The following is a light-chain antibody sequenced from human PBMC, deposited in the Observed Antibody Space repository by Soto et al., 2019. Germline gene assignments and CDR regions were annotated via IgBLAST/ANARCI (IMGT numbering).Light chain of an antibody. Sequence: QSVLTQPPSVSGAPGQRVTISCTGSSSNIGAGYDVHWYQQLPGTAPKVLIYGNSNRPSGVPDRFSGSKSGTSASLAITGLQAEDEAGYYCQSYDSSLSAVVFGGGTKVTVL. CDR2: GNS. CDR3: QSYDSSLSAVV. J-gene: IGLJ2*01. V-gene: IGLV1-40*01. CDR1: SSNIGAGYD.